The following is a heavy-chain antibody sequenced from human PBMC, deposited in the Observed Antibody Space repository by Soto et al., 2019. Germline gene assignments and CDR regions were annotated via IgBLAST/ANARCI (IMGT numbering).Heavy chain of an antibody. CDR2: IIPILNSP. Sequence: ASVKVSCKASGGTFGSYAITWVRRAPGQGLEWLGGIIPILNSPAYAQKFKARVVIAADEITNTAYMELNSLRFYDTAVYYCAREAPYCTSATCPKFYDMDVWGQGTTVTVSS. D-gene: IGHD2-2*01. CDR1: GGTFGSYA. J-gene: IGHJ6*02. CDR3: AREAPYCTSATCPKFYDMDV. V-gene: IGHV1-69*13.